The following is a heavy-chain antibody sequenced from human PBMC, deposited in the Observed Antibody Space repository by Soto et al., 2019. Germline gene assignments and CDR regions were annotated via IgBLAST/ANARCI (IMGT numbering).Heavy chain of an antibody. J-gene: IGHJ6*02. CDR1: GFTFRNYD. CDR2: ISAAGDP. Sequence: EVQLVESGGGLVQPGGSLRLSCEASGFTFRNYDMHWVRQGTGKGLEWVSGISAAGDPDYADSVEGRFTISRENAQNSFFLQMNSLRVGDTAVYYCARTDGDFYGLDVWGQGTTVIFSS. V-gene: IGHV3-13*05. CDR3: ARTDGDFYGLDV.